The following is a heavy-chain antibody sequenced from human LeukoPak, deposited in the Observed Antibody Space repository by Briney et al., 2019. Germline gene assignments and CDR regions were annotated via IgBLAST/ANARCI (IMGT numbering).Heavy chain of an antibody. CDR1: GYTFTNYY. J-gene: IGHJ3*02. Sequence: ASVKVSCKASGYTFTNYYVHWVRQAPGQGLEWMGIIDPSGGSTTYAQKFQGRVTMTRDTSTSTVYINLSNLRSEDTAVYYCARVSARSIVGVRRGAFDIWGQGTMVTVSS. V-gene: IGHV1-46*01. CDR2: IDPSGGST. D-gene: IGHD1-26*01. CDR3: ARVSARSIVGVRRGAFDI.